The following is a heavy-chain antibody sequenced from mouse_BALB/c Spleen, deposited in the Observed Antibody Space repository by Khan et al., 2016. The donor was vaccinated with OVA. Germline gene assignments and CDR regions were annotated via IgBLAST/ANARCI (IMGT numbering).Heavy chain of an antibody. D-gene: IGHD2-14*01. CDR1: GYTFTSYT. Sequence: QVQLKESGAELARPGASVKMSCKASGYTFTSYTMHWVKQRPGQGLEWIGYINPSSGYTNYNQKFKDKATLTADKSSSTAYMQLSSLTSGDSAVYYCAREGAYYRSDGWFAYWGQGTLVTVSA. CDR3: AREGAYYRSDGWFAY. CDR2: INPSSGYT. V-gene: IGHV1-4*01. J-gene: IGHJ3*01.